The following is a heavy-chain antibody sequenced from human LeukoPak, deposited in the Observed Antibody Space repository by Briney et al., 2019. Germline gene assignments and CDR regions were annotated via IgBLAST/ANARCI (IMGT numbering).Heavy chain of an antibody. V-gene: IGHV3-15*01. CDR3: LRWYYYDSSGYYYFDY. D-gene: IGHD3-22*01. CDR1: GFTFSNAW. Sequence: KPGGSLRLSCAASGFTFSNAWMSWVRQPPGKGLEWVGRIKSKTDGGTTDYAAPVKGRFTISRDDSKNTLYLQMNSLKTEDTAVYYCLRWYYYDSSGYYYFDYWAREPWSPSPQ. J-gene: IGHJ4*02. CDR2: IKSKTDGGTT.